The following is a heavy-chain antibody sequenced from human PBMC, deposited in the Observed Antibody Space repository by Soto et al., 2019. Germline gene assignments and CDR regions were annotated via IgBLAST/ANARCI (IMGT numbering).Heavy chain of an antibody. Sequence: PSETLSLTCAVSGGSISSGGYSWSWIRQPPGKGLEWIGYIYHIGSTYYNPSLKSRVTISVDRSKNQFSLKLSSVTAADTAVYYCASGLVTTLHYWGQGTLVTVSS. CDR3: ASGLVTTLHY. V-gene: IGHV4-30-2*01. CDR2: IYHIGST. CDR1: GGSISSGGYS. D-gene: IGHD4-17*01. J-gene: IGHJ4*02.